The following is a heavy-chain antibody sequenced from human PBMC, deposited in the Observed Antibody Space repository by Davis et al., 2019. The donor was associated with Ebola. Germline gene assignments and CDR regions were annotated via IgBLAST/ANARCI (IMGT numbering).Heavy chain of an antibody. CDR2: IIPIFGTA. V-gene: IGHV1-69*06. CDR1: GGTFSSYA. J-gene: IGHJ4*02. CDR3: ARVGREETSFDY. Sequence: SVKVSCKASGGTFSSYAISWVRQAPGQGLEWMGGIIPIFGTANYAQKFQGRVTITADKSTSTAYMELSSLRSEDTAVYYCARVGREETSFDYWGQGTLVTVSS. D-gene: IGHD1-26*01.